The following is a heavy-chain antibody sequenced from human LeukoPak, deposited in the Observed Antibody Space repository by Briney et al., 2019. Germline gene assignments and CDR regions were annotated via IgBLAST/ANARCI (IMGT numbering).Heavy chain of an antibody. V-gene: IGHV3-23*01. CDR3: AKFLAGWFDP. Sequence: GGSLRLSCAASGFTSGIYAVSWVRQAPGKGLEWVSAFSGGGDSYYADSVKGRFTISRDNSKKILYLQMNSLRAEDTAVYYCAKFLAGWFDPWGQGTLITVSS. CDR2: FSGGGDS. CDR1: GFTSGIYA. D-gene: IGHD2/OR15-2a*01. J-gene: IGHJ5*02.